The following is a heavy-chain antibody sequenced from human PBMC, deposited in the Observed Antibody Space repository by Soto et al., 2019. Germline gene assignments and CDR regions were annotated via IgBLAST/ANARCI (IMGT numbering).Heavy chain of an antibody. CDR1: GYTFTSYG. V-gene: IGHV1-18*01. D-gene: IGHD2-2*01. CDR3: ATSEVPASMGLWFAT. CDR2: ISGYNAKT. Sequence: ASVKVSCKASGYTFTSYGINWVRQAPGQGLEWMGWISGYNAKTRYAQKLQGRVTMTIDRSTSTAYMELRSLRPDDTAVYYCATSEVPASMGLWFATWRQGTLVTVSS. J-gene: IGHJ5*02.